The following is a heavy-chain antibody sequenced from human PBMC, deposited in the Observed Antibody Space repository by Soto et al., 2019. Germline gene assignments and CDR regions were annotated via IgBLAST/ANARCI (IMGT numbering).Heavy chain of an antibody. CDR2: INPSGGST. CDR3: ARDRGFHYDFWSGYYKYYYYMDV. CDR1: GYTFTSYY. Sequence: GASVKVSCKASGYTFTSYYMHWVRQAPGQGLEWMGIINPSGGSTSYAQKFQGRVTMTRDTPTSTVYMELSSLRSEDTAVYYCARDRGFHYDFWSGYYKYYYYMDVWGKGTTVTVSS. D-gene: IGHD3-3*01. V-gene: IGHV1-46*03. J-gene: IGHJ6*03.